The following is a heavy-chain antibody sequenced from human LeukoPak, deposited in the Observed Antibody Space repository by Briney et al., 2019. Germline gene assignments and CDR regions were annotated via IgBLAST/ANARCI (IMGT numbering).Heavy chain of an antibody. CDR1: GFIFNNYV. CDR3: ARERTTTSWGSFDV. J-gene: IGHJ3*01. CDR2: VSPDGNTK. Sequence: GGSLRLSCAASGFIFNNYVIHWIRQAPDKGLEWVAVVSPDGNTKFYASSVKGRSSVSRDNSMNTLYLQMNSLRPEDTALYFCARERTTTSWGSFDVWGQGTMVTVSS. D-gene: IGHD1-1*01. V-gene: IGHV3-30*03.